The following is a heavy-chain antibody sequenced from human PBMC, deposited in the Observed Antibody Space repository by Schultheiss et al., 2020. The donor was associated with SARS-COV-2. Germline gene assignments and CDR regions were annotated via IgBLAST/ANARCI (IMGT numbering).Heavy chain of an antibody. CDR3: AKDSGSFDY. CDR1: GFTFDDYA. CDR2: ISWNSGSI. Sequence: GWSLRLSCAASGFTFDDYAMHWVRQAPGKGLEWVSGISWNSGSIGYADSVKGQFTISRDNAKNSLYLQMNSLRAEDTALYYCAKDSGSFDYWGQGTLVTVSS. J-gene: IGHJ4*02. V-gene: IGHV3-9*01.